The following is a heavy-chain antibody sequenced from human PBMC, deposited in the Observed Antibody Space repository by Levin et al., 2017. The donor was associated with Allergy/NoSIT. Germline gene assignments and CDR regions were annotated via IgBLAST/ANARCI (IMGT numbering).Heavy chain of an antibody. CDR3: ARIGGFGEPFDDFDI. J-gene: IGHJ3*02. Sequence: GGSLRLSCKGSGYSFTSYWIGWVRQMPGNGLELMWIIYPCDSDTRYSPSFQAHVTISADKSISTAYLQWSSLKASDTAMYYCARIGGFGEPFDDFDIWGQGTMVTVSS. CDR1: GYSFTSYW. V-gene: IGHV5-51*01. CDR2: IYPCDSDT. D-gene: IGHD3-10*01.